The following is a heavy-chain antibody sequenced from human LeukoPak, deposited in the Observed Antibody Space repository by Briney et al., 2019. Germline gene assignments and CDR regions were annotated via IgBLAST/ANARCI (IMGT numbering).Heavy chain of an antibody. CDR1: GGSFSGYY. D-gene: IGHD2-15*01. J-gene: IGHJ4*02. CDR3: ASGTRRRYCSGGSCYHCYFDY. V-gene: IGHV4-34*01. Sequence: SETLSLTCAVYGGSFSGYYWSWIRQPPGKGLEWIGEFNHSGSTNYNPSLKSRVTISVDTSKNQFSLKLSSVTAADTAVYYCASGTRRRYCSGGSCYHCYFDYWGQGTLVTVSS. CDR2: FNHSGST.